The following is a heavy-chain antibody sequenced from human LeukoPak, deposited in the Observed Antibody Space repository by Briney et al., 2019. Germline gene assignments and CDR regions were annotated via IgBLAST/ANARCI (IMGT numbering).Heavy chain of an antibody. CDR2: NYPSESET. CDR3: ARPQCSSITCYVDY. D-gene: IGHD2-2*01. V-gene: IGHV5-51*01. CDR1: GYNFTNYW. Sequence: GECLQIFCTGSGYNFTNYWIGWLRHMPGKGLGWRGINYPSESETRYSPSFQGQVTISADKSISTAYLQWSSGKASDTAMYYCARPQCSSITCYVDYWGQGTLVTVSS. J-gene: IGHJ4*02.